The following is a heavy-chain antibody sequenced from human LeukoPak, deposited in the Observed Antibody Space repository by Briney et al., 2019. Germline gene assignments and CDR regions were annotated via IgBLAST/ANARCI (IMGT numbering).Heavy chain of an antibody. Sequence: ASVKVSCEVSGYTLTELSMHWVRQAPGKGLEWMGGFDPEDGETIYAQKFQGRVTMTEDTSTDTAYMELSSLRSEDTAVYYCATEIRRKVLLWFGELFPFDYWGQGTLVTVSS. CDR2: FDPEDGET. V-gene: IGHV1-24*01. CDR3: ATEIRRKVLLWFGELFPFDY. J-gene: IGHJ4*02. D-gene: IGHD3-10*01. CDR1: GYTLTELS.